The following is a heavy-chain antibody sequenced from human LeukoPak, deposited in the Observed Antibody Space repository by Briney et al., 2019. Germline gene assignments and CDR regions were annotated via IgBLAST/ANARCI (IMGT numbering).Heavy chain of an antibody. V-gene: IGHV3-23*01. CDR2: ISGSGGST. CDR1: GFTFSSYA. CDR3: AKHKRGYSYGFLDY. D-gene: IGHD5-18*01. J-gene: IGHJ4*02. Sequence: RPGGSLRLSCAASGFTFSSYAMSWVRQAPGKGLEWVSAISGSGGSTYYADSVKGRFTISRDNSKNTLYLQMNSLRAEDTAVYYCAKHKRGYSYGFLDYWGQGTLVTVSS.